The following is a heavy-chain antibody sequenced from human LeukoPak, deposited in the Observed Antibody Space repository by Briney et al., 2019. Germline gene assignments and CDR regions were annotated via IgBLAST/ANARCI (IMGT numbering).Heavy chain of an antibody. Sequence: GGSLRLSCAASGFTFSRYWIHWVRQAPGKGREWVSRINPDGSTTTYADSVKGRFTISRDNAKNTVYLQMNSLRAEDTAVYYCARVLSGSWDWFDPWGQGTLVTVSS. J-gene: IGHJ5*02. V-gene: IGHV3-74*01. D-gene: IGHD3-22*01. CDR2: INPDGSTT. CDR3: ARVLSGSWDWFDP. CDR1: GFTFSRYW.